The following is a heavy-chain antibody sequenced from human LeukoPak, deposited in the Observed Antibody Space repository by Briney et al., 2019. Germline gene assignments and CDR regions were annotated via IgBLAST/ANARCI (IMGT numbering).Heavy chain of an antibody. CDR2: INHSGST. CDR3: ARGFSSGWYESHWFDP. D-gene: IGHD6-19*01. Sequence: SETLSLTCAVYGGSFSGYYWSWIRQPPGKGLEWIGEINHSGSTNYNPSLKSRVTLSVDTSKNQFSLTLSSVTAADTAIYYCARGFSSGWYESHWFDPWGQGTLVTVSS. CDR1: GGSFSGYY. J-gene: IGHJ5*02. V-gene: IGHV4-34*01.